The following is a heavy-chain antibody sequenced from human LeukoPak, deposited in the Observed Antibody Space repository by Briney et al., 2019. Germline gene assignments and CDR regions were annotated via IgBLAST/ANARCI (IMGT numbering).Heavy chain of an antibody. CDR2: ISPTGTYT. CDR1: GYTFTSYY. J-gene: IGHJ4*02. Sequence: GASVKVSCKASGYTFTSYYIHWVRQAPGQGLEWMGIISPTGTYTRYAQQFQERVTMTRDTSTTAVFMEMSSLRSEDTAVYYCARSLYNGASFDYWGQGTLVTVSS. D-gene: IGHD4/OR15-4a*01. CDR3: ARSLYNGASFDY. V-gene: IGHV1-46*01.